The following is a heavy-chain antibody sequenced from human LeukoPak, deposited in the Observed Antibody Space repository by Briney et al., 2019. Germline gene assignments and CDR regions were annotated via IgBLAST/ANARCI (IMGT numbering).Heavy chain of an antibody. CDR2: IYYSGGT. V-gene: IGHV4-31*03. J-gene: IGHJ4*02. CDR1: GGSISSSSYY. Sequence: SETLSLTCTVSGGSISSSSYYWGWIRQPPGKGLEWIGYIYYSGGTYYNPSLRSRVTISIDTSRNHFSLSLTSVTAADTAVYYCATENEGVGFDHWGQGTLVSVSS. D-gene: IGHD1-1*01. CDR3: ATENEGVGFDH.